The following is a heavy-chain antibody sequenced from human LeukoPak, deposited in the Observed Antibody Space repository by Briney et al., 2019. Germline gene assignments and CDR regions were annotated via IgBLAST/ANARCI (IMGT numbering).Heavy chain of an antibody. CDR1: GYTFTSYY. CDR3: ARVGDFGDYGGTD. CDR2: INPNDDST. D-gene: IGHD4-17*01. Sequence: GASVKVSCKASGYTFTSYYIHWVRQAPGQGLEWMGIINPNDDSTSYSHKFQGRVSMTRDMSTNTAYMELSSLTSKDTAVYYCARVGDFGDYGGTDWGQGTLVTVSS. V-gene: IGHV1-46*01. J-gene: IGHJ4*02.